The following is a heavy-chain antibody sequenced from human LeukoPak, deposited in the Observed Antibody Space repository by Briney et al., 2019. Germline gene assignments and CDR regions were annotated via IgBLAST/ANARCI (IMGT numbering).Heavy chain of an antibody. J-gene: IGHJ4*02. V-gene: IGHV3-53*01. Sequence: GGSLRLSCAASGFTVSNDYISWVRQAPGKGLEWVSVIYSGGSTKYADSVKARFTISRDNSKNTVYLQMNSLRADDTTVYYCARATLDNWGQGTLVTVSS. CDR1: GFTVSNDY. CDR3: ARATLDN. CDR2: IYSGGST.